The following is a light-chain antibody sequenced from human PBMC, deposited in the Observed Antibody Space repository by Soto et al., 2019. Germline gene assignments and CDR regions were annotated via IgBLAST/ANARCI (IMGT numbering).Light chain of an antibody. Sequence: QSVLTQPPSASGTPGQRVTISCSGSSSNIGSNYVYWYQQLPGTAPQLLIYCNNQRPSGVPDRFSGSKSGTSASLAISGLRSEDEDDYYCAAWDDSLSGVVFGGGTKLTVL. V-gene: IGLV1-47*02. CDR2: CNN. CDR3: AAWDDSLSGVV. J-gene: IGLJ2*01. CDR1: SSNIGSNY.